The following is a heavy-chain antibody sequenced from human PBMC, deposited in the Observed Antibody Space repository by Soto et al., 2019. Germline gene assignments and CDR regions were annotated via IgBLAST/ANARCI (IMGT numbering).Heavy chain of an antibody. CDR2: IIPMFETV. D-gene: IGHD2-15*01. CDR3: ARGLRTGNYGMDV. Sequence: ASVKVSCKSSGGTFNNYAVSWVRQAPGQGLECMGGIIPMFETVNYAQRFQGRLTIAADESTSTAYMELTSLTSADTAVYFCARGLRTGNYGMDVWGRGTTVTVSS. V-gene: IGHV1-69*13. J-gene: IGHJ6*02. CDR1: GGTFNNYA.